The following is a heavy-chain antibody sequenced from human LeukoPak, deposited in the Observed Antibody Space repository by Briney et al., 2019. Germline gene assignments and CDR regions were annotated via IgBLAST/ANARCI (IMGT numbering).Heavy chain of an antibody. CDR1: GFTFSSYE. D-gene: IGHD3-22*01. Sequence: PGGSLRLSCAASGFTFSSYEMNWVRQAPGKGLEWVSYISSSGSTIYYADSVKGRFTISRDNAKNSLYLQMNSLRAEDTAVYYCARMYYYDSSGYSDYWGQGTLVTVSS. J-gene: IGHJ4*02. CDR2: ISSSGSTI. CDR3: ARMYYYDSSGYSDY. V-gene: IGHV3-48*03.